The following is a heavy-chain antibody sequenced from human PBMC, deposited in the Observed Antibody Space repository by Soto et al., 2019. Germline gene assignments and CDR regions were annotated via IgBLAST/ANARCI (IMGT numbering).Heavy chain of an antibody. CDR1: GGSFSGYY. CDR2: INHSGST. J-gene: IGHJ4*02. D-gene: IGHD2-2*01. Sequence: SETLSLTCAVYGGSFSGYYWSWIRQPPGKGLEWIGEINHSGSTNYNPSLKSRVTISVDTSKNQFSLKLSSVTAADTAVYYCARVVLSDCSSTSCSPHRVASPFDYWGQGTLVTVSS. V-gene: IGHV4-34*01. CDR3: ARVVLSDCSSTSCSPHRVASPFDY.